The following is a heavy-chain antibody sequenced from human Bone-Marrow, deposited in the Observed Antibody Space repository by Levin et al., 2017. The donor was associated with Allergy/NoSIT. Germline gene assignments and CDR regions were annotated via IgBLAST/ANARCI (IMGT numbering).Heavy chain of an antibody. J-gene: IGHJ5*02. CDR2: ISTNNGNT. Sequence: GASVKVSCKASGYSFFSHGITWVRQAPGQGLEWMGWISTNNGNTNYAQKFQGRVTMTTDTPTSTAYMELWSLRSDDTAMYYCARGELVGVTKGWIDPWGQGTLVTVSS. V-gene: IGHV1-18*01. CDR1: GYSFFSHG. CDR3: ARGELVGVTKGWIDP. D-gene: IGHD3-16*01.